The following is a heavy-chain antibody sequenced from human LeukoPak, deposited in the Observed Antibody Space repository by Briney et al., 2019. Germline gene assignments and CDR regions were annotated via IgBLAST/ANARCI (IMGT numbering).Heavy chain of an antibody. CDR2: ISPSGGST. V-gene: IGHV1-46*01. J-gene: IGHJ4*02. CDR3: ARDHGSAYYRAPRH. CDR1: GYIFTNYY. Sequence: GSSVKVSCKASGYIFTNYYMHWVRQAPGQGLEWMGIISPSGGSTTYAQKFQGRVTMTRDTSTSTVYMELSSLRSEHTAVYYCARDHGSAYYRAPRHWGQRTLVTVSS. D-gene: IGHD3-10*01.